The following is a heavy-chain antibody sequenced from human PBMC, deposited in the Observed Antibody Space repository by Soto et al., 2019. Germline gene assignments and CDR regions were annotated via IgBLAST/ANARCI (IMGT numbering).Heavy chain of an antibody. Sequence: EVQLLESGGGLVQPGGSLRLSCAASGFTFSSYAMSWVRQAPGKGLEWVSAISGSGGSTYYADSVKGRFTISRDNSKNTLYLQMKSLRAEDTAVYYCAKDGTDCGGDCPPNDAFDIWGQGTMVTVSS. CDR3: AKDGTDCGGDCPPNDAFDI. CDR2: ISGSGGST. V-gene: IGHV3-23*01. J-gene: IGHJ3*02. D-gene: IGHD2-21*02. CDR1: GFTFSSYA.